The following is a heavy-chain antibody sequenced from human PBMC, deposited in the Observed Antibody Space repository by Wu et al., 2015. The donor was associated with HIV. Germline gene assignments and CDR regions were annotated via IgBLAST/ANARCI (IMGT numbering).Heavy chain of an antibody. J-gene: IGHJ4*01. CDR2: INPNSGGT. CDR1: GYSFTGYY. V-gene: IGHV1-2*02. D-gene: IGHD6-19*01. CDR3: ASAYSTGWYSDY. Sequence: QVRLVQSGAEVKKPGASVKVSCKASGYSFTGYYIHWVRQAPGQGLEWMGWINPNSGGTNYAQKFQGRVTMTRDTSISTAYMELSRLKYDDTAVYYCASAYSTGWYSDYWGQGTLVTVSS.